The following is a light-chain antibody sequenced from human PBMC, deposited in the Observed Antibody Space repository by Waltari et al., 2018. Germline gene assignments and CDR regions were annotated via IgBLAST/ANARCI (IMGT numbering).Light chain of an antibody. V-gene: IGLV2-14*03. Sequence: QSALTQPASVSGSPGQSITISCTGTSSDVGGYDFVSWYQQHPGKAPKLMIYDVTQRPSGVFNRFSGSKSGDTASLTISGLQAADEAEYYCSSFTSTNTVIFGGGTHLTV. J-gene: IGLJ2*01. CDR1: SSDVGGYDF. CDR2: DVT. CDR3: SSFTSTNTVI.